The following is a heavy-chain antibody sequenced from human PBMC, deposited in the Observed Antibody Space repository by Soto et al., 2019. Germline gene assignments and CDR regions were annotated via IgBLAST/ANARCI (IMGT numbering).Heavy chain of an antibody. V-gene: IGHV3-21*01. CDR3: ASTRGQWLVGPNAFDI. CDR2: ISSSSSYI. D-gene: IGHD6-19*01. CDR1: GFTFSSYS. J-gene: IGHJ3*02. Sequence: GGSLRLSCAASGFTFSSYSMNWVRQAPGKGLEWVSSISSSSSYIYYADSVKGRFTISRDNAKNSLYPQMNSLRAEDTAAYYCASTRGQWLVGPNAFDIWGQGTMVTVSS.